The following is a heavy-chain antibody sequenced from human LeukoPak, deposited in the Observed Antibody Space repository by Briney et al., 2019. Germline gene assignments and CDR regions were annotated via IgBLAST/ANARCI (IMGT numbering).Heavy chain of an antibody. J-gene: IGHJ3*02. CDR3: ASGLRKLILHDAFDI. CDR1: GFTFSSYA. V-gene: IGHV3-48*03. D-gene: IGHD3/OR15-3a*01. CDR2: ISSSGSTI. Sequence: GGSLRLSCAASGFTFSSYAMNWVRQAPGKGLEWVSYISSSGSTIYYADSVKGRFTISRDNAKNSLYLQMNSLRAEDTAVYYCASGLRKLILHDAFDIWGQGTMVTVSS.